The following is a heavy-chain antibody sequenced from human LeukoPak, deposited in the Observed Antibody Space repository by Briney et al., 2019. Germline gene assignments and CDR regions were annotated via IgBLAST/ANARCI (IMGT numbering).Heavy chain of an antibody. Sequence: ASVKVSCKAFGYTFTSNYMHWVRQAPGQGPEWMGVISPSGGSTTYAQKFQGRVTLTRDMSTSTAYMELRSLRSDDTAVYYCARGEVDCSGGSCYSYWFDPWGQGTLVTVSS. CDR1: GYTFTSNY. D-gene: IGHD2-15*01. J-gene: IGHJ5*02. CDR2: ISPSGGST. CDR3: ARGEVDCSGGSCYSYWFDP. V-gene: IGHV1-46*01.